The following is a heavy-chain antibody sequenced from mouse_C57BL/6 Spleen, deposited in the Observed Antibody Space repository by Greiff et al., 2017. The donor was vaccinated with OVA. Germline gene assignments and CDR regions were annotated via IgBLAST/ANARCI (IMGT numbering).Heavy chain of an antibody. Sequence: VQLQQSGAELVRPGSSVKLSCKASGYTFTSYWMHWVKQRPIQGLEWIGNIDPSDSETHYNQKFKDKATLTVDKSSSTAYMQLSSLTSEDSAVYYCARSSQFSYWGQGTTLTVSS. CDR1: GYTFTSYW. CDR2: IDPSDSET. J-gene: IGHJ2*01. V-gene: IGHV1-52*01. CDR3: ARSSQFSY.